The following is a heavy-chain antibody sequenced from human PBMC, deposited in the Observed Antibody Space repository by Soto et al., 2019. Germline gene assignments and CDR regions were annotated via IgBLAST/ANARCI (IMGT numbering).Heavy chain of an antibody. CDR2: ISGSGAIT. Sequence: GGSLRLSCEASGFIFSSYVVSWVRQAPGKGLEWVSTISGSGAITHYADSVKGRFTISRDNSKNTLYLQMNSLRAEDTAVYYCARGRALAGALISGNFDYWGQGTLVTVSS. CDR1: GFIFSSYV. J-gene: IGHJ4*02. CDR3: ARGRALAGALISGNFDY. V-gene: IGHV3-23*01. D-gene: IGHD3-10*01.